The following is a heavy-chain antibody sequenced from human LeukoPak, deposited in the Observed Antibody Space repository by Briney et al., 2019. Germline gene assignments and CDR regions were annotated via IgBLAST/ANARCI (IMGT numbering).Heavy chain of an antibody. V-gene: IGHV4-30-2*01. D-gene: IGHD6-13*01. CDR1: GGSISSGGYY. CDR3: ARGSDSSSWYLRH. Sequence: SETLSLTCTVSGGSISSGGYYWSWIRQPPGKGLEWIGYIYHSGSTYYNPSLKSRVTISVDRSKNQFPLKLSSVTAADTAVYYCARGSDSSSWYLRHWGQGTLVTVSS. J-gene: IGHJ1*01. CDR2: IYHSGST.